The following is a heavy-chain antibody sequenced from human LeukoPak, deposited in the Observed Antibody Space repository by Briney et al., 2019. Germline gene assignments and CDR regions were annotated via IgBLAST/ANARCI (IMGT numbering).Heavy chain of an antibody. V-gene: IGHV1-46*01. D-gene: IGHD6-19*01. CDR2: ISPSGAST. J-gene: IGHJ6*03. Sequence: GASVKVSCKASGYTFTSYYMHGVRQAPGQGLEWMGIISPSGASTTYAQNFQGRVTMTRDMSTSTLYMELSSLKSDDTAVYYCARDLRYSSGWSASGMDVWGKGTTATISS. CDR1: GYTFTSYY. CDR3: ARDLRYSSGWSASGMDV.